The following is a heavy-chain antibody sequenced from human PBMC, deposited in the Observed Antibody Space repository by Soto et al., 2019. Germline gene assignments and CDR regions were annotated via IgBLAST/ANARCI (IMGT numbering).Heavy chain of an antibody. J-gene: IGHJ5*02. CDR1: GFSFSDSW. Sequence: GGSLRLSCVASGFSFSDSWMSWVRQAPGKGLEWVANINKDGSQKSYLDSVKGRFTISRDKAKQSLYLQMNSLRGEDTAVYYCAKYDFWIPGNFDPRGQGTLVTVSP. D-gene: IGHD3-3*01. V-gene: IGHV3-7*01. CDR2: INKDGSQK. CDR3: AKYDFWIPGNFDP.